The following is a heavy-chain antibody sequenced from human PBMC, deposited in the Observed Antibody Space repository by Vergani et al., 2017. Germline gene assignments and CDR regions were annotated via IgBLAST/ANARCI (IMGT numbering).Heavy chain of an antibody. CDR2: IKSKTDGGTT. Sequence: EVQLVESGGGLVKPGGSLRLSCAASGFTFSNAWMSWVRQAPGKGLEWVGRIKSKTDGGTTDYAAPVKGRFTISRDDSKNTLYLQMNSLKTEDTAVYYCARDGVVPAAIMVRALDYWGQGTTVTVSS. J-gene: IGHJ4*03. D-gene: IGHD2-2*01. CDR3: ARDGVVPAAIMVRALDY. V-gene: IGHV3-15*01. CDR1: GFTFSNAW.